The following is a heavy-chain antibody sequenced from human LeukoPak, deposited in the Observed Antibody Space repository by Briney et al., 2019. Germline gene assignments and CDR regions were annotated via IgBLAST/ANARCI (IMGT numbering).Heavy chain of an antibody. V-gene: IGHV4-34*01. CDR1: GGSFSGYY. D-gene: IGHD5-18*01. CDR2: INHSGST. CDR3: ARGNNRGVGVVDTFDY. J-gene: IGHJ4*02. Sequence: TSETLSLTCAVYGGSFSGYYWSWNRQPPGKGLEWIGEINHSGSTNYNPSLKSRVTISVDTSKNQFSLKLSSVTAADTAVYYCARGNNRGVGVVDTFDYWGQGTLVTVSS.